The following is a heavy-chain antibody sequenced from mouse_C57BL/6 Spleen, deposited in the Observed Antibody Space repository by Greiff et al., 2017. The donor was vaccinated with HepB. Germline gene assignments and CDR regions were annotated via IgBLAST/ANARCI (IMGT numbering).Heavy chain of an antibody. Sequence: EVHLVESGGGLVKPGGSLKLSCAASGFTFSSYAMSWVRQTPEKRLEWVATISDGGSYTYYPDNVKGRFTISRDNAKNNLYLQMSHLKSEDTAMYYCARDGRPYFDYWGQGTTLTVSS. CDR2: ISDGGSYT. V-gene: IGHV5-4*01. CDR1: GFTFSSYA. J-gene: IGHJ2*01. CDR3: ARDGRPYFDY.